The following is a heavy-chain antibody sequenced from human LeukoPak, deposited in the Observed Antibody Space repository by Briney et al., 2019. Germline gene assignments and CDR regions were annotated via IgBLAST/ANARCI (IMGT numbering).Heavy chain of an antibody. CDR3: TRSLSSSSDY. D-gene: IGHD6-13*01. CDR2: IRTKPNSYAT. V-gene: IGHV3-73*01. CDR1: GFAFSASA. J-gene: IGHJ4*02. Sequence: PGGSLRLSCAASGFAFSASAMHCVRQASGKGLEWVGRIRTKPNSYATAYAASVKGRFTISRDDSKNAAYLQMNSLKTEDAAVYYCTRSLSSSSDYWGQGTLVTVSS.